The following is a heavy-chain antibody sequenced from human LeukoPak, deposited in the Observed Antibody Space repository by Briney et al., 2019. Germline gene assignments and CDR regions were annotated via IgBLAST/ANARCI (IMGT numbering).Heavy chain of an antibody. D-gene: IGHD6-13*01. J-gene: IGHJ4*02. CDR3: AKDSSSWYGEGFDY. CDR2: ISWNSGSI. Sequence: GGSLRLSCAASGFTFSSYWMHWVRQAPGKGLEWVSGISWNSGSIGYADSVKGRFTISRDNAKNSLYLQMNSLRAEDMALYYCAKDSSSWYGEGFDYWGQGTLVTVSS. CDR1: GFTFSSYW. V-gene: IGHV3-9*03.